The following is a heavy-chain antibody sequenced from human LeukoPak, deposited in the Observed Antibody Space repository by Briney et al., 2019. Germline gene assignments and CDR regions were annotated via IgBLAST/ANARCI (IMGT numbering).Heavy chain of an antibody. CDR2: IKQDGSEK. V-gene: IGHV3-7*04. CDR3: ARGWELDP. J-gene: IGHJ5*02. CDR1: GFPFSRYW. D-gene: IGHD1-26*01. Sequence: GGSLRLSCAASGFPFSRYWLSWVRQAPGKGLERVANIKQDGSEKYYVDSVKGRFTISRDNAKNSLYLQMNSLRVEDTAVYYCARGWELDPWGQGTLVTVSS.